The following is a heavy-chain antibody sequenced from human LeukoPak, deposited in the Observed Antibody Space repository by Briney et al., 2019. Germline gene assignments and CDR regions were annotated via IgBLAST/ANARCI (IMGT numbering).Heavy chain of an antibody. J-gene: IGHJ4*02. V-gene: IGHV3-30*02. D-gene: IGHD1-26*01. CDR2: IQVDGSKG. CDR3: AQEHRGVGAVTLYDYFDF. CDR1: GFNFRTFG. Sequence: PGGSLRLSCATSGFNFRTFGTHWLRQAPGKGLEWVAFIQVDGSKGSYADSVRGRFTISRDNSKNTLSLQMNGLRVEDTAVYYCAQEHRGVGAVTLYDYFDFWGQGTLVTVSS.